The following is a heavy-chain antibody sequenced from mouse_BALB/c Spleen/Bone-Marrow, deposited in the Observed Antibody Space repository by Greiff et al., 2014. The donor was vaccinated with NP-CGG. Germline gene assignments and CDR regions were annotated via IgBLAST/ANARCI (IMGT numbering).Heavy chain of an antibody. V-gene: IGHV5-17*02. J-gene: IGHJ4*01. CDR3: TRSGTLGAMDY. Sequence: EVQLVESGGGLVQPGGSRKLSCAASGFTFSSFGMHWVRQAPEKGLEWVAYISSGSSNIYYADTMKGRFTISRDNPKNTLFLQMTSLRSEDTAMYYCTRSGTLGAMDYWGQGTSVTVSA. D-gene: IGHD3-3*01. CDR1: GFTFSSFG. CDR2: ISSGSSNI.